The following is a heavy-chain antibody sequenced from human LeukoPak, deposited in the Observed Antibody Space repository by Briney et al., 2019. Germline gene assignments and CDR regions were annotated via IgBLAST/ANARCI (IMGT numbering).Heavy chain of an antibody. V-gene: IGHV1-69*13. D-gene: IGHD3-22*01. CDR2: IIPIFGTA. CDR1: GGTFSSYA. CDR3: ALGWGYYDSSGYRLFGFDY. Sequence: GASVKVPCKASGGTFSSYAISWVRQAPGQGLEWMGGIIPIFGTANYAQKFQGRVAITADESTSTAYMELSSLRSEDTAVYYCALGWGYYDSSGYRLFGFDYWGQGTLVAVSS. J-gene: IGHJ4*02.